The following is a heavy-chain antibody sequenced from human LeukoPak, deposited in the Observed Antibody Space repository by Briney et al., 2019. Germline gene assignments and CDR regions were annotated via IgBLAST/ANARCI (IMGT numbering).Heavy chain of an antibody. Sequence: GGSLRLSCAASGFTFSNYDMHWVRQTPGKSLEWVSAIGSAGDTYYPGSVKGRFTISRENAKNSLYLQMDSLRAEDTAVYYCARVARSAGTNYWYFDLWGRGTLLTVSS. J-gene: IGHJ2*01. D-gene: IGHD1-14*01. CDR3: ARVARSAGTNYWYFDL. CDR2: IGSAGDT. CDR1: GFTFSNYD. V-gene: IGHV3-13*01.